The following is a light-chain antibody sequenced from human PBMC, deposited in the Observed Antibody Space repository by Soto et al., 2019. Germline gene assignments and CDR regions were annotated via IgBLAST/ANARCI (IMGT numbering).Light chain of an antibody. J-gene: IGKJ5*01. CDR1: QSISSY. V-gene: IGKV1-39*01. CDR3: QQSYNTPIT. CDR2: AAS. Sequence: DIQMTQSPSSLSASVGDRVTITCRASQSISSYLNWYQQKPGKAPKLLIYAASSLQSGVPSRFSGSGSGTDFTLTISRLQAEDFATYYCQQSYNTPITFGQAARLEIK.